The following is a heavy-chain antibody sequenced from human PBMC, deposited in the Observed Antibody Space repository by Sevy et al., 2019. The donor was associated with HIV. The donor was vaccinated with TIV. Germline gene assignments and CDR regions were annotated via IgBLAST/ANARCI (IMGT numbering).Heavy chain of an antibody. V-gene: IGHV3-30*09. J-gene: IGHJ4*02. CDR3: VRELQMNGFWEFDS. D-gene: IGHD3-3*01. CDR2: ISTDATKQ. CDR1: GFTFSIYG. Sequence: GGSLRLSCVASGFTFSIYGIHWVRQAPGKGLEWMAVISTDATKQHFIDSVKGRFAMARDNSKYTVILHMNNLRPDDTETYYCVRELQMNGFWEFDSWGQGTLATVSS.